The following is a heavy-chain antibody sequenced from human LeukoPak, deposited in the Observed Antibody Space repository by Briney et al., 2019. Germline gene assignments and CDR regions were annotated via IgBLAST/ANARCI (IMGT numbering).Heavy chain of an antibody. CDR2: IYYTGST. D-gene: IGHD3/OR15-3a*01. CDR1: GGSFSNYY. J-gene: IGHJ4*02. Sequence: SETLSLTCTVSGGSFSNYYWTWIRQPPGKGLEWIGSIYYTGSTNYNPSLKSRVTISITTSKNHLSLNLTSATAADTAVYYCARVRTGDYTPPDFYFDYWGQGTLVTVSS. CDR3: ARVRTGDYTPPDFYFDY. V-gene: IGHV4-59*13.